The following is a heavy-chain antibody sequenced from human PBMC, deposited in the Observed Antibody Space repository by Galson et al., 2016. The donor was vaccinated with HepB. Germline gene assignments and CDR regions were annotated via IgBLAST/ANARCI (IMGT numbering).Heavy chain of an antibody. J-gene: IGHJ6*02. V-gene: IGHV3-43*02. CDR3: AKEEVWSGYYFFYDIDV. CDR2: ISGDGGNT. Sequence: SLRLSCAASGFTFDDHGMHWVRQVPGKGLEWVALISGDGGNTYYADSVKGRFTISRVNRKNSLYLQMNSLRTEDTALYYCAKEEVWSGYYFFYDIDVWGQGTMVTVSS. CDR1: GFTFDDHG. D-gene: IGHD3-3*01.